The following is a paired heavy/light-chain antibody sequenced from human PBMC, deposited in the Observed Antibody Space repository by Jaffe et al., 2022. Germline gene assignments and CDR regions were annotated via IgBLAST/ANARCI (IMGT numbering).Heavy chain of an antibody. Sequence: QVQLQESGPGLVKPSETLSLTCTVSGDSISTYYWSWIRQTSGRGLEWIGYIYISGSTNYNPSLKSRVTISVDPSKNNFSLKLSSVTAADSAVYFCARTSRGYSYGSYFSYLDVWGRGTTVTVS. D-gene: IGHD5-18*01. CDR2: IYISGST. CDR1: GDSISTYY. J-gene: IGHJ6*03. V-gene: IGHV4-59*01. CDR3: ARTSRGYSYGSYFSYLDV.
Light chain of an antibody. J-gene: IGKJ1*01. V-gene: IGKV3-20*01. Sequence: EIVLTQPPGTLSLSPGERATLSCRASQTISSSYLAWYQQKPGQAPRLLISGTSTRATGVPDRFSGSGSGTDFTLTISRLEPEDFAVYYCQQYTSLPWTFGQGTKVEIK. CDR1: QTISSSY. CDR2: GTS. CDR3: QQYTSLPWT.